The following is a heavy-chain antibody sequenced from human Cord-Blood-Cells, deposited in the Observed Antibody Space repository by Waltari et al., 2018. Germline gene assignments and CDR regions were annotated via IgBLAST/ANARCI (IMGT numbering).Heavy chain of an antibody. V-gene: IGHV4-31*03. CDR2: IYYSGST. J-gene: IGHJ4*02. D-gene: IGHD6-13*01. CDR1: GGSISSGGYY. CDR3: ARWIEYSSSWYFDY. Sequence: QVQLQESGPGLVKPSQTLSLTCTVSGGSISSGGYYWSWLRQHPGKGLEWIGYIYYSGSTYYNPSLKSRVTISVDTSKNQFSLKLSSVTAADTAVYYCARWIEYSSSWYFDYWGQGTLVTVSS.